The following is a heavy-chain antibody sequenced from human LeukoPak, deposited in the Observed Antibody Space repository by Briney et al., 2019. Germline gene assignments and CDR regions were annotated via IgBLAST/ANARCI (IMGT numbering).Heavy chain of an antibody. CDR2: IWYDGSNK. Sequence: GGSLRLSCAASGFTFSSYGMHWVRQAPGKGLEWVAVIWYDGSNKYYADSVKGRFTISRDNSKNTLYLQINSLRAEDTAVYYCAKDLRWQSRTQSPDYWGQGTLVTVSS. V-gene: IGHV3-33*06. D-gene: IGHD4-23*01. CDR3: AKDLRWQSRTQSPDY. J-gene: IGHJ4*02. CDR1: GFTFSSYG.